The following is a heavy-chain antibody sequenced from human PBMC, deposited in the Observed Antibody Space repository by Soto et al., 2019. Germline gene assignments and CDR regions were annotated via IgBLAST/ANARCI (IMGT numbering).Heavy chain of an antibody. D-gene: IGHD6-13*01. CDR3: ARVSSSWPSYYYYGMDV. CDR2: TYYRSKWYN. Sequence: QVQLQQSGPGLVKPSQTLSLTCAISGDSVSSNSAAWNWIRQSPSRGLEWLGRTYYRSKWYNDYAVSVKSRITINPDTSKNQCALQLNSVTPEDTAVYYCARVSSSWPSYYYYGMDVWGQGTTVTVSS. V-gene: IGHV6-1*01. CDR1: GDSVSSNSAA. J-gene: IGHJ6*02.